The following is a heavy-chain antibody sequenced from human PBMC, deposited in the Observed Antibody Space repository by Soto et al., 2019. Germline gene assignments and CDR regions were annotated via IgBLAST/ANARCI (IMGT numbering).Heavy chain of an antibody. Sequence: PGGSLRRSCEASGFTFYTNAMLWVRQAPGKGREWVTAIDSDGTDTYYAELVKGRLTVSRDTSKNTRYLQMRSLTAEDSALYYCAKGRLAVGSDWFDSWGPGTLVTVAS. D-gene: IGHD1-26*01. CDR3: AKGRLAVGSDWFDS. CDR2: IDSDGTDT. J-gene: IGHJ5*01. V-gene: IGHV3-23*05. CDR1: GFTFYTNA.